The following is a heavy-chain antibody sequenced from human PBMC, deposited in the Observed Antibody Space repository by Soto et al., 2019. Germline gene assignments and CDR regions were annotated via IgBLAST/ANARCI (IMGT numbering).Heavy chain of an antibody. D-gene: IGHD2-2*02. CDR3: ARDFGGLVVPAAIFYYCYRDV. CDR2: INPNSGGT. J-gene: IGHJ6*03. CDR1: GYTFTGYY. Sequence: QVQLVQSGAEVKKPGASVKVSCKASGYTFTGYYMHWVRQAPGQGLEWMGWINPNSGGTNYAQKLQGWVTMTRDTSISTAYMELSRLRSDDTAVYYCARDFGGLVVPAAIFYYCYRDVWGKGTTVTVSS. V-gene: IGHV1-2*04.